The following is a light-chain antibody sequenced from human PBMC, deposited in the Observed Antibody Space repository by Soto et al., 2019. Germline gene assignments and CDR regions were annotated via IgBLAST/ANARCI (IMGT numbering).Light chain of an antibody. CDR1: QTISTF. J-gene: IGKJ5*01. V-gene: IGKV1-39*01. CDR2: RAS. Sequence: DLQMTHSPASLSASVGERVTISCRASQTISTFLNWYQQKPGTAPRLLIYRASSVQSGVPPRFSGSGSGRDFTLTISSLRPEDIATYFCQHSYSSPPWTFGQGTRLEIK. CDR3: QHSYSSPPWT.